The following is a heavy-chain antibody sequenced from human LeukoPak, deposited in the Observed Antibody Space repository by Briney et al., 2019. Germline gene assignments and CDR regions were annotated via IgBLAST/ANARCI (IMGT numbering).Heavy chain of an antibody. CDR2: INPNSGDT. D-gene: IGHD3-10*01. CDR3: ARDIGSGSYY. CDR1: GYTFTGYY. Sequence: ASVKVSCKASGYTFTGYYIHWVRQAPGQGLEWMGWINPNSGDTNYTQKFQGRVTMTRDTSINTAYMELSRLRSDDTAVYYCARDIGSGSYYWGQGTLVTVSS. J-gene: IGHJ4*02. V-gene: IGHV1-2*02.